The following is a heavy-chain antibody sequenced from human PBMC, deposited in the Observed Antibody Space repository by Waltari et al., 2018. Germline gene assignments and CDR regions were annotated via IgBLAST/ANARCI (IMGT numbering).Heavy chain of an antibody. Sequence: ASVKVSCKASGYTFTGYYMHWVRQAPGQGLEWMGRINPNSGGTNYAQKFQGRVTMTRDTSISTAYMELSRLRSDDTAVYYCARDPNWGSEAFDIWGQGTMVTVSS. CDR3: ARDPNWGSEAFDI. V-gene: IGHV1-2*06. CDR1: GYTFTGYY. CDR2: INPNSGGT. J-gene: IGHJ3*02. D-gene: IGHD7-27*01.